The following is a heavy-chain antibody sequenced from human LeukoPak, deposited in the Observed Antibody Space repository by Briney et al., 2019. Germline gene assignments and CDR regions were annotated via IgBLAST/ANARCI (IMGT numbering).Heavy chain of an antibody. CDR3: ASSNWNDWTADAFDI. CDR1: GGSISSGSYY. J-gene: IGHJ3*02. V-gene: IGHV4-61*02. CDR2: IYTSGST. Sequence: SQTLSLTCTVSGGSISSGSYYWSWIRQPAGKGLEWIGRIYTSGSTNYNPSLKSRVTISVDTSKNQFSLKLSSVTAADTAVYYCASSNWNDWTADAFDIWGQGTMVTVSS. D-gene: IGHD1-1*01.